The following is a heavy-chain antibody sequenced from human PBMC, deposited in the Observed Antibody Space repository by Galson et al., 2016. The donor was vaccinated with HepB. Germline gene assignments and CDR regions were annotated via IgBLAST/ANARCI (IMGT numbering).Heavy chain of an antibody. CDR2: IYYSGST. D-gene: IGHD4-23*01. CDR3: AREGRNFDTSGNYHYCFGS. CDR1: GGSVSSDFYY. V-gene: IGHV4-61*01. J-gene: IGHJ1*01. Sequence: SETLSLTCTVSGGSVSSDFYYWSWIRQPPGKGLEWIGYIYYSGSTDYNPSLQSRVTTSVDTSKNQFSLKVTSVTSADTAVYYCAREGRNFDTSGNYHYCFGSWGQGAQVTVAS.